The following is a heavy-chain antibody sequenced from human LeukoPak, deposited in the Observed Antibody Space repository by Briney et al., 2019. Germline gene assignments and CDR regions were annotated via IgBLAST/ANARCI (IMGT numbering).Heavy chain of an antibody. D-gene: IGHD5-18*01. CDR1: GFTFSSYE. CDR2: ISSSGSTI. V-gene: IGHV3-48*03. CDR3: ARTMDTAMVPEDYYYYGMDV. J-gene: IGHJ6*02. Sequence: PGGSLRLSCAASGFTFSSYEMNWVRQAPGKGLEWVSYISSSGSTIYYADSVKGRFTISRDNAKNSLYLQMNSLRAEDTAVYYCARTMDTAMVPEDYYYYGMDVWGQGITVTVSS.